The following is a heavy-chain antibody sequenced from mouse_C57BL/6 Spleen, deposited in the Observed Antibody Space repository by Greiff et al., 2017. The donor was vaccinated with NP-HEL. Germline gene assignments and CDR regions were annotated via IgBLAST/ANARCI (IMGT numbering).Heavy chain of an antibody. J-gene: IGHJ4*01. V-gene: IGHV7-1*01. Sequence: EVHLVESGGGLVQSGRSLRLSCATSGFTFSDFYMEWVRQAPGKGLEWIAASRNKANDYTTEYSASVPQGVLVSRDTSQSILYLQMNALRAEDTAIYYCARDGGDAMDYWGQGTSVTVSS. CDR2: SRNKANDYTT. CDR3: ARDGGDAMDY. CDR1: GFTFSDFY.